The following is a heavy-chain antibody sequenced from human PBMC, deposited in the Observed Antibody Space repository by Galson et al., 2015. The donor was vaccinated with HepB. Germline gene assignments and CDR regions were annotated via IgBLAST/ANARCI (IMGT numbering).Heavy chain of an antibody. V-gene: IGHV3-23*01. D-gene: IGHD5-18*01. CDR1: GFAFDTHA. CDR2: ISGDGDST. Sequence: SLRLSCAASGFAFDTHAMSWVRQAPGRGLEWISGISGDGDSTFYADSVKGRFTVSRDNSNNMLYLQMNSLRAEDAGLYFCATGYGLFDSWGQGILVTVSS. CDR3: ATGYGLFDS. J-gene: IGHJ5*01.